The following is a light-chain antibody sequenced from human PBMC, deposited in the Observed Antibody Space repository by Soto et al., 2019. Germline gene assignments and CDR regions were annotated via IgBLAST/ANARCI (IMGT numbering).Light chain of an antibody. V-gene: IGKV4-1*01. Sequence: DVVLTQSPDSLPVSLGERATINCKSSQSLLYSSNNKNYLAWYQQNPGQPPKLLIYWASTRESGVPDRFSGSGSGTDFTLTISGLKAEDVAVYYCQQYYNTPYTFGQGTKVDIK. CDR3: QQYYNTPYT. J-gene: IGKJ2*01. CDR1: QSLLYSSNNKNY. CDR2: WAS.